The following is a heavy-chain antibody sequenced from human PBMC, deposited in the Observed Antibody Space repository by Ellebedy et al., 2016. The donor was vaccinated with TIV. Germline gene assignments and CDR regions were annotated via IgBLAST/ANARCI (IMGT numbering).Heavy chain of an antibody. CDR3: ARRSSVMAAAGFDD. D-gene: IGHD6-13*01. CDR2: ISPSGNT. J-gene: IGHJ4*02. Sequence: LRLSXTVSGGSIGTDGYHWSWIRQPAGKGLEWIGRISPSGNTHFNPSLKSRVTISVDTSRNQFSLKLSSLTAADTAVYYCARRSSVMAAAGFDDWGRGTLVTISS. V-gene: IGHV4-61*02. CDR1: GGSIGTDGYH.